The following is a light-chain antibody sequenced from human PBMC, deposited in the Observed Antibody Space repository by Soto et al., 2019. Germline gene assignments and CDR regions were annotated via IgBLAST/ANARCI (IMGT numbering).Light chain of an antibody. J-gene: IGLJ1*01. CDR3: GVWDSSLTTYG. CDR2: DSN. CDR1: SSSSVNFY. Sequence: QSVLSQPPSVSAARGQKFTISCCGSSSSSVNFYGSWYQPLPGTSPNLLIYDSNKRPSGIPDRFSGSKSGTSATLGITGLQTGDEADYYCGVWDSSLTTYGFAPGTNVNVL. V-gene: IGLV1-51*01.